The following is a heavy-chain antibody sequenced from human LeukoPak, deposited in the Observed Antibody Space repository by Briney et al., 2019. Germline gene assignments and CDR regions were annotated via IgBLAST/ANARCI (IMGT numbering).Heavy chain of an antibody. D-gene: IGHD3-10*01. CDR3: ARKAGYYYGSGDY. CDR1: GFTFSSYA. CDR2: ISGSASST. V-gene: IGHV3-23*01. Sequence: GGSLRLSCAASGFTFSSYAMSWVRQAPGKGLEWVSAISGSASSTYYADSVKGRFTISRDNSKNTLNLQMNSLRAEDTAVYYCARKAGYYYGSGDYWGQGTLVTVSS. J-gene: IGHJ4*02.